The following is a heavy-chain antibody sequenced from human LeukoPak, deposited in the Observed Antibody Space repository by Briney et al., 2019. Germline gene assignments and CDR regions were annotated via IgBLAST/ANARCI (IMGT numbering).Heavy chain of an antibody. CDR2: INHSGST. CDR3: ARWDPSYWYFDL. Sequence: SETLSLTCAVYGGSFSGYYWSWIRQPPGKGLEWIGEINHSGSTNYNPSLKSRVTISVDTSTNQFSLKMSSVTAVDTAVYYCARWDPSYWYFDLWGQGTLVTVSS. J-gene: IGHJ2*01. CDR1: GGSFSGYY. V-gene: IGHV4-34*01. D-gene: IGHD1-26*01.